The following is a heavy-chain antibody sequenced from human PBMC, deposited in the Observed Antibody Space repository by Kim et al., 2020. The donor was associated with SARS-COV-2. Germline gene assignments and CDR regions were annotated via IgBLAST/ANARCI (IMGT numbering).Heavy chain of an antibody. Sequence: SLKSRVTISVDKSKNQFSLKLSSVTAADTAVYYCASYGDYTKGYYYYMDVWGKGTTVTVSS. V-gene: IGHV4-4*02. CDR3: ASYGDYTKGYYYYMDV. J-gene: IGHJ6*03. D-gene: IGHD4-17*01.